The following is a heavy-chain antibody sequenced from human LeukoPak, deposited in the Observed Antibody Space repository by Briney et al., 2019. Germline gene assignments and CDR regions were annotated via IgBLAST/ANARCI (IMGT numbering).Heavy chain of an antibody. V-gene: IGHV1-69*10. D-gene: IGHD3-3*01. CDR3: AGIPVFGVVLHQEPV. Sequence: ASVKVSCKASGGTFSDYALNWVRQAPGQGLEWMGVFIPILGTTNSTQKFQGRVTITADISTNTVYMELSSLRSEDTAVYFCAGIPVFGVVLHQEPVWGKGTTVTVSS. CDR2: FIPILGTT. J-gene: IGHJ6*04. CDR1: GGTFSDYA.